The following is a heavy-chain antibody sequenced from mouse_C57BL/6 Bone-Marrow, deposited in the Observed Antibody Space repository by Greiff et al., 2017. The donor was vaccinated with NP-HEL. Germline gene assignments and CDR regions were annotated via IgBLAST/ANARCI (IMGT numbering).Heavy chain of an antibody. Sequence: VKVVESGAELARPGASVKLSCKASGYTFTSYGISWVKQRTGQGLEWIGEIYPRSGNTYYNEKFKGKATLTADKSSSTAYMELRSLTSEDSAVYFCARGTVVDFDYWGQGTTLTVSS. CDR3: ARGTVVDFDY. D-gene: IGHD1-1*01. CDR1: GYTFTSYG. CDR2: IYPRSGNT. V-gene: IGHV1-81*01. J-gene: IGHJ2*01.